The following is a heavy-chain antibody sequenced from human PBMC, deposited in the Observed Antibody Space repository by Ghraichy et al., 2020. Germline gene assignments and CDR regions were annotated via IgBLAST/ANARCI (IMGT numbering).Heavy chain of an antibody. D-gene: IGHD3-10*01. CDR2: IYSGGST. CDR3: AREPLSPRGGMDV. CDR1: GFTVSSNY. V-gene: IGHV3-53*01. Sequence: GGSLRLSCAASGFTVSSNYMSWVRQAPGKGLEWVSVIYSGGSTYYADSVKGRFTISRDNSKHTLYLQMNSLRAEETAVYYCAREPLSPRGGMDVWGQGTTVTVSS. J-gene: IGHJ6*02.